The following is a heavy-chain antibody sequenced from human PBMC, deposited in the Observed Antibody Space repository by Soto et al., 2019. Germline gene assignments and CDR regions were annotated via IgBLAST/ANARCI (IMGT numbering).Heavy chain of an antibody. CDR3: AKDGPAVAADY. CDR2: ISGSGGTT. Sequence: WGSLRLSCAASGFTFISYAMSWIRQAPGKGLEWVSGISGSGGTTYYADSVKGRFTISKDSPKNTLYLQMNSLSAEDTAVYYCAKDGPAVAADYWGQGTLVNVSS. CDR1: GFTFISYA. J-gene: IGHJ4*02. D-gene: IGHD6-19*01. V-gene: IGHV3-23*01.